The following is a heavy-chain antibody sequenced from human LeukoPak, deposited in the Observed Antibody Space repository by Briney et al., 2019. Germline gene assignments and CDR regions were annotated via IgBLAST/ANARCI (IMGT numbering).Heavy chain of an antibody. Sequence: SETLPLTCAVSGTSFSSYYWSWIRQPPGKGLEWIGEVNHSGYTNDNPSLKSRVTISVDTSKNQFSLRLRSVTAADTGVYFCARMTTGHDFWGQGTLVTVSS. J-gene: IGHJ4*02. V-gene: IGHV4-34*01. D-gene: IGHD4-17*01. CDR1: GTSFSSYY. CDR2: VNHSGYT. CDR3: ARMTTGHDF.